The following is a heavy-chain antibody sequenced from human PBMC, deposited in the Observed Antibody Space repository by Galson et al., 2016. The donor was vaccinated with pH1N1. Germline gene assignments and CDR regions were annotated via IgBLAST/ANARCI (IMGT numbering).Heavy chain of an antibody. D-gene: IGHD3-3*01. J-gene: IGHJ3*02. CDR3: ARDLSGDDFWSGYGFEI. CDR2: IYTSGIT. V-gene: IGHV4-61*09. Sequence: TLSLTCTVSGGSISSANYHWSWIRQPAGKGLEWIGHIYTSGITNYNPSLKSRVSISIDTSKNQFSLKLRSVTAAETAVYYCARDLSGDDFWSGYGFEIWGPGTMVTVSS. CDR1: GGSISSANYH.